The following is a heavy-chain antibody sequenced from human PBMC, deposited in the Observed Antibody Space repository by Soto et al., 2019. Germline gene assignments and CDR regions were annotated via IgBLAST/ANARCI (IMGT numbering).Heavy chain of an antibody. D-gene: IGHD3-22*01. V-gene: IGHV3-9*01. CDR1: GFTFDDYA. CDR2: ISWNSGSI. CDR3: AREADESSGYAADDAFDI. J-gene: IGHJ3*02. Sequence: GGSLRLSCAASGFTFDDYAMHWVRQAPGKGLEWVSGISWNSGSIGYADSVKGRFTISRDNAKNSLYLQMNSLRAEDTAVYYCAREADESSGYAADDAFDIWGQGTMVTVSS.